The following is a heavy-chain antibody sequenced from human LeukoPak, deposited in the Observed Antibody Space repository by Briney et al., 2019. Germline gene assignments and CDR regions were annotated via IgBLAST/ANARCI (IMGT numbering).Heavy chain of an antibody. V-gene: IGHV1-69*13. D-gene: IGHD3-9*01. Sequence: ASAKVSCKASGGTFSSHAISWVQQAPGQGLEWMGGIIPIFGATNYAQKFQGRVTITADESTSTAYMELSSLRSEDTAVYYCARAPITIPYGGMDVWGKGTTVTVSS. J-gene: IGHJ6*04. CDR2: IIPIFGAT. CDR1: GGTFSSHA. CDR3: ARAPITIPYGGMDV.